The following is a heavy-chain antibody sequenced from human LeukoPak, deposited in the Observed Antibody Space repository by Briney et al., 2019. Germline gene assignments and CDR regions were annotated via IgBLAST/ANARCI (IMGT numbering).Heavy chain of an antibody. CDR1: GGSISSSSYY. CDR2: IYYSGST. D-gene: IGHD6-13*01. V-gene: IGHV4-39*07. CDR3: ARDRPPAAALDY. Sequence: PSETLSLTCTVSGGSISSSSYYWGWIRQPPGKGLEWIGSIYYSGSTYYNPSLKSRVTISVDTSKNQFSLKLSSVTAADTAVYYCARDRPPAAALDYWGQGTLVTVSS. J-gene: IGHJ4*02.